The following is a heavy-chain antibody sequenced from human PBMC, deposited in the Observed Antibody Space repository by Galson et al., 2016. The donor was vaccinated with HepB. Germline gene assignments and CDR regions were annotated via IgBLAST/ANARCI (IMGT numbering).Heavy chain of an antibody. CDR3: ARVSAHYSGSGSYIPQTYYYGMDV. Sequence: SVKVSCKASGFTVSKTGVQWVRQARGQRPEWLGWIVLGSGSTSYAQKFQERVTITADKSTTTIYMELRGLRSADTAVYYCARVSAHYSGSGSYIPQTYYYGMDVWGQGTTVTVSS. CDR2: IVLGSGST. V-gene: IGHV1-58*01. D-gene: IGHD3-10*01. J-gene: IGHJ6*02. CDR1: GFTVSKTG.